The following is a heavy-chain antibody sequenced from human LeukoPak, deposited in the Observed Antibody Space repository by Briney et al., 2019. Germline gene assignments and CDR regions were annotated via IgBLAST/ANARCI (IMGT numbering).Heavy chain of an antibody. J-gene: IGHJ4*02. CDR1: GLTFPNAW. CDR2: IWYDGSNK. V-gene: IGHV3-33*08. Sequence: PGGSLRLSCAASGLTFPNAWMHWVRQAPGKGLEWVAVIWYDGSNKYYADSVKGRFTISRDNSKNTLYLQMNSLRAEDTAVYYCAREFKSYFDYWGQGTLVTVSS. CDR3: AREFKSYFDY.